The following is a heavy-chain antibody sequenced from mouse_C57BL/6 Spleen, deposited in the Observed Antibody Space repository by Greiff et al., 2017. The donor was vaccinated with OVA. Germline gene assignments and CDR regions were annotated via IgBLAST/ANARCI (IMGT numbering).Heavy chain of an antibody. CDR1: GYTFTSYW. CDR2: IDPSDSYT. J-gene: IGHJ2*01. V-gene: IGHV1-50*01. CDR3: ARKLRDY. D-gene: IGHD1-1*01. Sequence: QVQLQQPGAELVKPGASVKLSCKASGYTFTSYWMQWVKQRPGQGLEWIGEIDPSDSYTNYNQKFKGKATLTVDTSSSTAYMQLSSLTSEDSAVYYCARKLRDYWGQGTTRTVSS.